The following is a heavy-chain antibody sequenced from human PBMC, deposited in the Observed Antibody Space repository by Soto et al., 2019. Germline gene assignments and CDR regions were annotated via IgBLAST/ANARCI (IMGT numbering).Heavy chain of an antibody. D-gene: IGHD3-3*01. CDR2: ISYDGSNK. J-gene: IGHJ5*02. CDR1: GFTFSSYG. V-gene: IGHV3-30*18. Sequence: PGGSLRLSCAASGFTFSSYGMHWVRQAPGKGLEWVAVISYDGSNKYYADSVKGRFTISRDNSKNTLYLQMNSLRAEDTAVYYCAKASFGVVIGWFDPWGQGTLVTVSS. CDR3: AKASFGVVIGWFDP.